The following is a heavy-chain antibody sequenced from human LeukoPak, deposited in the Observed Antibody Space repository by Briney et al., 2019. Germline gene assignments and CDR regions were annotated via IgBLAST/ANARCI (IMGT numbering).Heavy chain of an antibody. J-gene: IGHJ4*02. V-gene: IGHV3-9*01. Sequence: PGGSLRLSCAASGFTFDDYAMHWVRQAPGKGLELVSGISWNSGSIGYADSVKGRFTISRDNAKNSLYLQMSGLRAEDTALYDCARGPSEWFGESTVWGQGDLVTVSS. CDR1: GFTFDDYA. CDR3: ARGPSEWFGESTV. D-gene: IGHD3-10*01. CDR2: ISWNSGSI.